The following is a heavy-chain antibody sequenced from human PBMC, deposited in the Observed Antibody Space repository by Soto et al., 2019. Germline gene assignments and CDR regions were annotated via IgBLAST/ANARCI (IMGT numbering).Heavy chain of an antibody. J-gene: IGHJ5*02. Sequence: QVQLVQSGAEVKKPGASVKVSCKASGYTFTSYYMHWVRQAPGQGLEWMGIINPSGGSTSYAQKFQGRVTMTRDTSTSTGYMELSSLRSEDTAVYYCARDRGGYSYGSSSNWFDPWGQGTLVTVSS. V-gene: IGHV1-46*03. CDR3: ARDRGGYSYGSSSNWFDP. CDR1: GYTFTSYY. CDR2: INPSGGST. D-gene: IGHD5-18*01.